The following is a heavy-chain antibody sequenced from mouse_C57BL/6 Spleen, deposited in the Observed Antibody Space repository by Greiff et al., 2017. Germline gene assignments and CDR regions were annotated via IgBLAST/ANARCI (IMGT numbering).Heavy chain of an antibody. D-gene: IGHD3-3*01. J-gene: IGHJ2*01. Sequence: QVQLQQPGAELVMPGASVKLSCKASGYTFTSYWMHWVKQRPGQGLEWIGEIDPSDSYTNYNQKFKGKSTFTVDKSSSTAYMQLSSLTSEDSAVYYCERWGGRGPHFDYWGQGTTLTVSS. CDR2: IDPSDSYT. CDR1: GYTFTSYW. CDR3: ERWGGRGPHFDY. V-gene: IGHV1-69*01.